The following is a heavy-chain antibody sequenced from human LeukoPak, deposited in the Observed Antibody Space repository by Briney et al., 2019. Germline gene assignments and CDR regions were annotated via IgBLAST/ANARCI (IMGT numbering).Heavy chain of an antibody. CDR2: IIPIFGTA. D-gene: IGHD6-19*01. Sequence: SVTVSCTASGGTFSSYAISWVRQAPGQGLEWMGGIIPIFGTANYAQKFQGRVTITADESTSTAYMELSSLRSEDTAVYYCAAHTIAVAGFAFDYWGQGTLVTVSS. CDR1: GGTFSSYA. J-gene: IGHJ4*02. V-gene: IGHV1-69*13. CDR3: AAHTIAVAGFAFDY.